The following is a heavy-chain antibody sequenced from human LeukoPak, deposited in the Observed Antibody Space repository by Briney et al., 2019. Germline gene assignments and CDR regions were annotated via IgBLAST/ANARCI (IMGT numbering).Heavy chain of an antibody. CDR1: GFTFNSYA. J-gene: IGHJ4*02. CDR3: AKAGIGVVGYFDY. V-gene: IGHV3-23*01. CDR2: IRGSGGGT. Sequence: AGGSLRLSCAASGFTFNSYAMSWVRQAPGKGLEWVSAIRGSGGGTYYAGSVKGRFTISRDNSKNTLYLQMNSLRDEDTALYYCAKAGIGVVGYFDYWGQGTLVTVSS. D-gene: IGHD6-19*01.